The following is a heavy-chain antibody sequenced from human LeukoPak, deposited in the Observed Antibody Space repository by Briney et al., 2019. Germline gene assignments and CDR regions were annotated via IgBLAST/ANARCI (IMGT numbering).Heavy chain of an antibody. J-gene: IGHJ5*02. D-gene: IGHD2-2*02. CDR3: ARELSYCSTTSCHIRGFDP. V-gene: IGHV4-59*01. Sequence: RLSETLSLTCNVSGGSISGYYWSWLRQPPGKGLEWIGFIYYSGITNYNPSLKSRVTFSVDTPKNQFSLKLESVTAADTAVYYCARELSYCSTTSCHIRGFDPWGQGTLVTVSS. CDR1: GGSISGYY. CDR2: IYYSGIT.